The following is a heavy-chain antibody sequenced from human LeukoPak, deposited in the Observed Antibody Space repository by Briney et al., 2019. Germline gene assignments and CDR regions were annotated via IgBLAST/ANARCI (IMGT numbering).Heavy chain of an antibody. CDR3: ARELITLYYYYGMDV. J-gene: IGHJ6*02. Sequence: PGGSLRLSCAASGFTFSSYSMNWVRQAPGKGLEWISYISSSSSTIYYADSVKGRFTISRDNAKNSLYLQMNSLRAEDTAVYYCARELITLYYYYGMDVWGQGTTVTVSS. V-gene: IGHV3-48*04. CDR1: GFTFSSYS. CDR2: ISSSSSTI. D-gene: IGHD3-16*01.